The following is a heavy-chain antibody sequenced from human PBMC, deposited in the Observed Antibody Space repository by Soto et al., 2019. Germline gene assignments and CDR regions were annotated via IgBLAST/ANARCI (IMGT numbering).Heavy chain of an antibody. Sequence: GGSLRLSCAASGFTFSDYYMSWIRQAPGKGLEWVSYISSSSSYTNYADSVKGRFTISRDNAKNSLYLQMNSLRAEDTAVYYCARGIAAAGTDFDIWGQGTMVTVSS. J-gene: IGHJ3*02. D-gene: IGHD6-13*01. CDR1: GFTFSDYY. CDR2: ISSSSSYT. CDR3: ARGIAAAGTDFDI. V-gene: IGHV3-11*06.